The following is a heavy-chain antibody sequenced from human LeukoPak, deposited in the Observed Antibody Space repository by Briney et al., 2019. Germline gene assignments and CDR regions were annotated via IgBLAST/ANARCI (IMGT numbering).Heavy chain of an antibody. V-gene: IGHV4-34*01. J-gene: IGHJ3*02. Sequence: PSETLSLTCAVYGGSFSGYYWSWIRQPPGKGLEWIGEINHSGSTNYNPSLKSRVTISVDTSKNQFSLKLSSVTAADTAVYYCARPIFGVVNDAFDIWGQGTMVTVSS. CDR1: GGSFSGYY. D-gene: IGHD3-3*01. CDR2: INHSGST. CDR3: ARPIFGVVNDAFDI.